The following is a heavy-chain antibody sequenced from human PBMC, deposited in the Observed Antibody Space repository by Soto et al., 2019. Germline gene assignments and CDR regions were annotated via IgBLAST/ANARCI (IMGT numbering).Heavy chain of an antibody. Sequence: GGSMRLSCAASGLIFRTYAINWVRQAPGKGLEWVSAISSSGDSTYYAESVRGRFTISRDNSINTLYLHMRSLRPEDTAVYYCAHPRGYGVFDAVDIWGQGTMVTVSS. CDR2: ISSSGDST. J-gene: IGHJ3*02. CDR1: GLIFRTYA. V-gene: IGHV3-23*01. CDR3: AHPRGYGVFDAVDI. D-gene: IGHD4-17*01.